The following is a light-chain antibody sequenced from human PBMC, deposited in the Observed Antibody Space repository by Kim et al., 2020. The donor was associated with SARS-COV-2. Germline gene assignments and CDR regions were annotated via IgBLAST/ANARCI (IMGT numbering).Light chain of an antibody. CDR2: AAS. CDR3: QQYTNWPPEYT. Sequence: EIVMTQSPATLSLSPGERATLSCRASQSVRNNLAWYQQKPSQSPRLIIYAASTRATGIPARFSGSGSGTEFTLTISSLQSEDFAVYYCQQYTNWPPEYTFGQGTKLEI. V-gene: IGKV3-15*01. CDR1: QSVRNN. J-gene: IGKJ2*01.